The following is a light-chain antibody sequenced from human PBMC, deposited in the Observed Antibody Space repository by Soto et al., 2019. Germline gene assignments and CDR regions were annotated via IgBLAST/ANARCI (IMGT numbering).Light chain of an antibody. CDR2: EVS. CDR3: SSYSISTAYL. CDR1: SRAVGGYDN. J-gene: IGLJ1*01. V-gene: IGLV2-14*01. Sequence: HSVLPQPPSVSRSPGLSITISCTGTSRAVGGYDNVSWYQLHPGKAPKLMVFEVSNRPSGVSYRFSGSKSGNTASLTISGLQAEDEADYFCSSYSISTAYLFGTGTKVTVL.